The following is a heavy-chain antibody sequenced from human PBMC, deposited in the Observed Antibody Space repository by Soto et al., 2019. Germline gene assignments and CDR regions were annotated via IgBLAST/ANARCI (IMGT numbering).Heavy chain of an antibody. CDR3: ASLGTTVTSFDS. Sequence: SETLSLTCVVSGGSMYSSNWWSWVRQPPGKGLEWIGQIFHSGTTYYNLSLKSRVTISLDKSENQFSLKLSSLTAADTAVYYCASLGTTVTSFDSWGQGTLVTVSS. CDR2: IFHSGTT. CDR1: GGSMYSSNW. J-gene: IGHJ4*02. V-gene: IGHV4-4*02. D-gene: IGHD4-4*01.